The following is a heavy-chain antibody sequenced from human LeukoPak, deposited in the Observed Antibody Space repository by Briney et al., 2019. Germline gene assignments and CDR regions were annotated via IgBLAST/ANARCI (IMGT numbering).Heavy chain of an antibody. CDR1: GGSISSTNYY. CDR2: IYYSAST. CDR3: ARHLYGSGLHRIDY. Sequence: PSETLSLTCSVSGGSISSTNYYWGWIRQPPGKGLEWIGSIYYSASTYYNPSLKSRVTISVDTSKNQFSLKLSSVTAADTAVYHCARHLYGSGLHRIDYWGQGTLVTVSS. V-gene: IGHV4-39*01. D-gene: IGHD6-19*01. J-gene: IGHJ4*02.